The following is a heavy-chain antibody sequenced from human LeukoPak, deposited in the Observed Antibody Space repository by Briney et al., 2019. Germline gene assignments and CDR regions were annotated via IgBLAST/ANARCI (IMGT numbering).Heavy chain of an antibody. V-gene: IGHV3-23*01. CDR2: ISGSGAST. CDR1: GFIFRSYA. CDR3: AKAAVVIPDY. J-gene: IGHJ4*02. D-gene: IGHD3-22*01. Sequence: GGSLRLSYAASGFIFRSYAMSWVRQAPGKGLEWVSGISGSGASTYYADSVKGRFTISRDNSKNTLYLQMKTLRAEDTAVYYCAKAAVVIPDYWGQGTLVTVSS.